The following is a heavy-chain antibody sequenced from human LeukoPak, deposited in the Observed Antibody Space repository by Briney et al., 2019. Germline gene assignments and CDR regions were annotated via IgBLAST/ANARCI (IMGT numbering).Heavy chain of an antibody. CDR1: GFTFDDYA. V-gene: IGHV3-9*01. D-gene: IGHD5-24*01. Sequence: QSGGSLRLSCAASGFTFDDYAMHWVRQAPGKGLEWVSGISWNSGSIGYADSVKGRFTISRDDSKNTLYLQMNSLRAEDTAVYYCARDVQFAYWGQGTLVTVSS. CDR2: ISWNSGSI. CDR3: ARDVQFAY. J-gene: IGHJ4*02.